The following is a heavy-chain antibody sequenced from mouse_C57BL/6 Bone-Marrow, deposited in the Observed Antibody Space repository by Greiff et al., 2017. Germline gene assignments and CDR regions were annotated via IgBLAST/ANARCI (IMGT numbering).Heavy chain of an antibody. D-gene: IGHD2-3*01. Sequence: QVQLQQSGAELARPGASVKLSCKASGYTFTSYGISWVKQRTGQGLEWIGEIYPRSGNTYYNEKFKGKATLTADKSSSTAYMELRSLTSEDSAVYFCAREGIYDGYHSMWGTGTTVTVAS. J-gene: IGHJ1*03. CDR1: GYTFTSYG. CDR2: IYPRSGNT. CDR3: AREGIYDGYHSM. V-gene: IGHV1-81*01.